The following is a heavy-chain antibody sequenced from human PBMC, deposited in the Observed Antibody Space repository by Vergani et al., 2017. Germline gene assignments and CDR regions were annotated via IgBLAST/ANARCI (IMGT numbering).Heavy chain of an antibody. CDR3: TKCSPGYTGYFVDY. J-gene: IGHJ4*02. CDR1: GFSFPGYA. V-gene: IGHV3-23*04. CDR2: VSGSSATP. Sequence: EVQLVESGGGLVQPGGSLRLSCEASGFSFPGYAMSWVRQAPGKGLEWVSSVSGSSATPYYADSVKGRFIISRDNSKNTLHLQMNSLRADDTAVYYCTKCSPGYTGYFVDYWGQGTLATVSS. D-gene: IGHD5-12*01.